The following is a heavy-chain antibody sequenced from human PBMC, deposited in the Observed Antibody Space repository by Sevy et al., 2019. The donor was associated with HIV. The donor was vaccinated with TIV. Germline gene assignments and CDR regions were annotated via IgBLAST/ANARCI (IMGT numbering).Heavy chain of an antibody. Sequence: ASVKVSCKASGGTFSSYAISWVRQAPGQGLEWMGGIIPILGIANYAQKFQGRVTITADKSTSTAYMELSSLRSEDTAVYYCARRFIQRHCGGDCYQAYYFDYWGQGTLVTVSS. D-gene: IGHD2-21*01. V-gene: IGHV1-69*10. CDR3: ARRFIQRHCGGDCYQAYYFDY. CDR1: GGTFSSYA. J-gene: IGHJ4*02. CDR2: IIPILGIA.